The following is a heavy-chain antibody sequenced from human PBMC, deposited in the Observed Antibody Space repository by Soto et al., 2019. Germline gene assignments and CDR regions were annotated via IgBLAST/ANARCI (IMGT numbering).Heavy chain of an antibody. CDR3: ARDRIFYFQAEGGIRGTVPVSAFLLNRSSDL. V-gene: IGHV1-18*01. Sequence: GQGLEWMGWISAYNGNTNYAQKLQGRVTMTTDTSTSTAYMELRSLRSDDTAVYYCARDRIFYFQAEGGIRGTVPVSAFLLNRSSDL. J-gene: IGHJ2*01. D-gene: IGHD3-9*01. CDR2: ISAYNGNT.